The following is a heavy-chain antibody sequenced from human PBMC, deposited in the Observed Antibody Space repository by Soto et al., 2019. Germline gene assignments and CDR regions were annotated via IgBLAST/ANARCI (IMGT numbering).Heavy chain of an antibody. CDR3: ARGRTAGSKSGHPSDI. CDR1: GFTVSNYF. D-gene: IGHD6-13*01. J-gene: IGHJ3*02. CDR2: INSSGTT. Sequence: GGSLRLSCATSGFTVSNYFMYWVRQAPGRGLEWLSMINSSGTTYYAESVQGRFTMSRDKSKTTLFLQMDSLGPDDTALYYCARGRTAGSKSGHPSDIWGQGTMVTVSS. V-gene: IGHV3-53*01.